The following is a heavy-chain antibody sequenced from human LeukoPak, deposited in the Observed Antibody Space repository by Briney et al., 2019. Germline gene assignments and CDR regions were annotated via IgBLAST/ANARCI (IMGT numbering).Heavy chain of an antibody. V-gene: IGHV1-69*02. Sequence: ASVKVSCKASGGTFSSYTISWVRQAPGQGLEWMGRIIPILGIANYAQKFQGRVTITADKSTSTAYIELSSLRSEDTAVYYCAVGGQLLFNWFDPWGQGTLVTVSS. CDR2: IIPILGIA. CDR1: GGTFSSYT. J-gene: IGHJ5*02. CDR3: AVGGQLLFNWFDP. D-gene: IGHD2-2*01.